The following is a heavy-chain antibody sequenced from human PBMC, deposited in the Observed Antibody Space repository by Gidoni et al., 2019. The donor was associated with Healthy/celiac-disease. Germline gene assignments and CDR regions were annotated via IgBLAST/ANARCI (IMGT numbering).Heavy chain of an antibody. Sequence: EVQLVESGGGLVQPGGSLRLSCAASGFTFSSYDMHWVRQATGKGLEWGSAIGTAGDTYYPGSVKGRFTISRENAKNSLYLQMNSLRAGDTAVYYCARAVRDGYNSHWFDPWGQGTLVTVSS. J-gene: IGHJ5*02. CDR2: IGTAGDT. CDR1: GFTFSSYD. V-gene: IGHV3-13*01. D-gene: IGHD5-12*01. CDR3: ARAVRDGYNSHWFDP.